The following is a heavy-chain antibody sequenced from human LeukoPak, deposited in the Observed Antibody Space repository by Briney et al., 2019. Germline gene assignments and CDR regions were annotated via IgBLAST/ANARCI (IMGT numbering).Heavy chain of an antibody. CDR1: GGTFSSYA. Sequence: SVKVSCKASGGTFSSYAISWVRQAPGQGLEWMGGIIPIFGTANYAQKFQGRVTITADKSTSTAYMELSSLRSEDTAVYYCARDAYGSGTYGWYWFDPWGKGILVTVSS. D-gene: IGHD3-10*01. CDR2: IIPIFGTA. J-gene: IGHJ5*02. V-gene: IGHV1-69*06. CDR3: ARDAYGSGTYGWYWFDP.